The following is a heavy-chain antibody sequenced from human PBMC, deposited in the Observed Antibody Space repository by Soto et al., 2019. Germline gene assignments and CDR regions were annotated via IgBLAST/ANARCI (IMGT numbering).Heavy chain of an antibody. CDR1: GFRVSSST. Sequence: WGSLRLACTASGFRVSSSTMKWFRPAPGKGLEWASYISPSGATMYYADSVKGRFTTSRDNAQNSLYLQMNSLRAEDTAVYYCATGSSMISSGSFDYWGQGTPVTVSS. J-gene: IGHJ4*02. D-gene: IGHD3-22*01. V-gene: IGHV3-48*01. CDR2: ISPSGATM. CDR3: ATGSSMISSGSFDY.